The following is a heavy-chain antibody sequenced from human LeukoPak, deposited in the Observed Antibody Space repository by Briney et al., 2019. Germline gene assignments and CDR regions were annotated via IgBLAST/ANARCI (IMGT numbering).Heavy chain of an antibody. J-gene: IGHJ4*02. Sequence: GGSLRLSCAASGFNFGGYAMHWVRQTPGQGPDWLGSIAHDESATYYADSVKGRVTVSRDNSERMLFLEMSSLKLEDTAIYYCARLGLGVVHTAPNFDYWGQGILVTVSS. CDR1: GFNFGGYA. CDR2: IAHDESAT. D-gene: IGHD2-21*01. V-gene: IGHV3-30*04. CDR3: ARLGLGVVHTAPNFDY.